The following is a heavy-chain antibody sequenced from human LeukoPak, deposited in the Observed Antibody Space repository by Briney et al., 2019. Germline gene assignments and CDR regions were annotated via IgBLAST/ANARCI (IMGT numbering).Heavy chain of an antibody. CDR1: GYTFTSYG. V-gene: IGHV1-8*03. CDR2: MNPNSGNT. CDR3: ARGPLVPAAVGYMDV. Sequence: ASVKVSCKASGYTFTSYGINWVRQATGQGLEWMGWMNPNSGNTGYAQKFQGRVTITRNTSISTAYMELSSLRSEDTAVYYCARGPLVPAAVGYMDVWGKGTTVTVSS. J-gene: IGHJ6*03. D-gene: IGHD2-2*01.